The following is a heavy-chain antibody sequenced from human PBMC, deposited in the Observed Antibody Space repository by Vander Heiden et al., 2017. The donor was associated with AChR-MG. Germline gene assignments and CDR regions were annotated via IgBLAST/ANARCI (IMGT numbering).Heavy chain of an antibody. CDR3: AVLGYCSSTSCPSLNGMDV. CDR1: GYSSTSSW. Sequence: EVPLVQSGAEVKKPGESLRIPCKGSGYSSTSSWIGWVRQMPGKGLEWMGRIDPSDSYTNYSPSFQGHVTISADKSISTAYLQWSSLKASDTAMYYCAVLGYCSSTSCPSLNGMDVWGQGTTVTVSS. J-gene: IGHJ6*02. D-gene: IGHD2-2*01. V-gene: IGHV5-10-1*03. CDR2: IDPSDSYT.